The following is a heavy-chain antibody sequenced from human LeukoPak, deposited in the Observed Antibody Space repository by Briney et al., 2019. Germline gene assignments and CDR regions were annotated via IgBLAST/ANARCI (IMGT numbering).Heavy chain of an antibody. CDR1: GFTFRSYS. J-gene: IGHJ4*02. CDR3: ARVASYYDSSGYYDY. CDR2: ISSSSYI. V-gene: IGHV3-21*01. D-gene: IGHD3-22*01. Sequence: GGSLRLSCAASGFTFRSYSMDWVRQAPGKGLEWVSSISSSSYIYYADSVKGRFTISRDNAKNSLYLQMNSLRAEDTAVYYCARVASYYDSSGYYDYWGQGTLVTVSS.